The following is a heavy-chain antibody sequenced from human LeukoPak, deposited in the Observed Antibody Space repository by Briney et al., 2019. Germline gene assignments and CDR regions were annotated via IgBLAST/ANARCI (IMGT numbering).Heavy chain of an antibody. D-gene: IGHD5-12*01. Sequence: GGSLRLSCAASGFTFSSYSMNWVRQAPGKGLGWVSSISSSRNYIYYADSVKGRFTISRDNAKNSLYLQMNGLRAEDTAVYFCARGGGAFDIWGQGTMVTVSS. CDR3: ARGGGAFDI. CDR2: ISSSRNYI. J-gene: IGHJ3*02. V-gene: IGHV3-21*01. CDR1: GFTFSSYS.